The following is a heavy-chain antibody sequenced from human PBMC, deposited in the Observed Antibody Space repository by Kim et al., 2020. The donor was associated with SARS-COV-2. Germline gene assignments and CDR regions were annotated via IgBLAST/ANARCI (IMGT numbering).Heavy chain of an antibody. J-gene: IGHJ4*02. Sequence: SLKSRVTISVDTSKNQFSLKLSSVTAADTAVYYCARAGAGATSVFSPFDYWGQGTLVTVSS. D-gene: IGHD2-2*01. CDR3: ARAGAGATSVFSPFDY. V-gene: IGHV4-31*02.